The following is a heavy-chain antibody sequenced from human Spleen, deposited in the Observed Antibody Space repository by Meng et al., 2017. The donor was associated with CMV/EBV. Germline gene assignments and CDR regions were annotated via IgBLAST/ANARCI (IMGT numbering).Heavy chain of an antibody. Sequence: GESLKISCAASGFTFRSSTMHWVRRAPGQGLEWVAVMSSDGSNKYYVDSVKGRFTISRDNSKNTVYLQMNSLRPEDTAVYYCARDEGYCNSASCYKSRFDYWGQGTVVTVSS. D-gene: IGHD2-2*02. CDR3: ARDEGYCNSASCYKSRFDY. J-gene: IGHJ4*02. CDR1: GFTFRSST. V-gene: IGHV3-30-3*01. CDR2: MSSDGSNK.